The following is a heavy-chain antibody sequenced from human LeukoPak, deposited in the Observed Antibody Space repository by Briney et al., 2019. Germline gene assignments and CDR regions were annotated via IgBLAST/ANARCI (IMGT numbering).Heavy chain of an antibody. CDR2: ISSSGSTI. CDR3: ASLPPVEMATISDY. J-gene: IGHJ4*02. V-gene: IGHV3-48*03. Sequence: GGSLRLSCAASGFTFSSYEMNWVRQAPGKGLEWVSYISSSGSTIYYADSVKGRFTISRDNAKNSLYLQMNSLRAEDTAVYYCASLPPVEMATISDYWGQGTLVTVSS. D-gene: IGHD5-24*01. CDR1: GFTFSSYE.